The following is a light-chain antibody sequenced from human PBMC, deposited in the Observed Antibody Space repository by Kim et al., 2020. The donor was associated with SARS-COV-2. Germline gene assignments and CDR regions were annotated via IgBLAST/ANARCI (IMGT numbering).Light chain of an antibody. CDR3: LQHNSYPLA. Sequence: ASGGVRDTIACRENQGISNELAWFHQKPGKVPKRLIYAASSVQSGVPSRFSGSGSGTEFTLTISSLQPEDFATDYCLQHNSYPLAFGGGTKVDIK. CDR1: QGISNE. J-gene: IGKJ4*01. V-gene: IGKV1-17*03. CDR2: AAS.